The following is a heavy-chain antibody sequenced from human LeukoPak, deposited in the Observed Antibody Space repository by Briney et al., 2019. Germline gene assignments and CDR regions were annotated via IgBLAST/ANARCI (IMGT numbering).Heavy chain of an antibody. D-gene: IGHD5-12*01. V-gene: IGHV4-59*01. CDR1: GGSISSYF. CDR3: ARAYSDYLIT. CDR2: IFYGGST. J-gene: IGHJ5*02. Sequence: SETLSLTCSVPGGSISSYFWSWIRQPPGKGLEWIGQIFYGGSTNYNPSLESRVTMSVDTSKSQFSLRLSTVTAADTAVYFCARAYSDYLITWGQGTLVTVSS.